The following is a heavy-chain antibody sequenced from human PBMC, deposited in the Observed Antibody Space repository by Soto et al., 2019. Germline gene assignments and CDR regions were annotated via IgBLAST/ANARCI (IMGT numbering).Heavy chain of an antibody. D-gene: IGHD2-15*01. CDR2: MNPNSGKA. V-gene: IGHV1-8*01. J-gene: IGHJ2*01. Sequence: QVQLVQSGAEVKKPGASVKVSCKASGYTFTSYDINWVRQAAGQGLEWIGWMNPNSGKAVYAQKFQGRVTMAGNTSISTAYMELCSLRSDDTAMYFCARGLVVVSATYWYFDLWGRGTLVTVSS. CDR1: GYTFTSYD. CDR3: ARGLVVVSATYWYFDL.